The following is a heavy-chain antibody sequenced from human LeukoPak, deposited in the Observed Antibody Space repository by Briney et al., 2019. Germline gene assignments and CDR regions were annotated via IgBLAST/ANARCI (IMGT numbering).Heavy chain of an antibody. CDR2: IRYDGSNK. CDR3: ARDFLTTPCAFDI. V-gene: IGHV3-30*02. D-gene: IGHD3-9*01. J-gene: IGHJ3*02. CDR1: GFIFSSYG. Sequence: GGSLRLSCAASGFIFSSYGMHGVRQAPAKGLEGVAFIRYDGSNKYYADSVKGRFTISRDNHKQMLYLQMNSLRDEDTAVYYCARDFLTTPCAFDIWGQGTMVTVSS.